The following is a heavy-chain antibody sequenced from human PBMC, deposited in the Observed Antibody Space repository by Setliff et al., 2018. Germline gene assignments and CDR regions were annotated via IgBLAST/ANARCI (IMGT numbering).Heavy chain of an antibody. CDR2: ISPHTGNT. J-gene: IGHJ4*02. CDR3: SRLVRFCTRTACQRLSGGEF. D-gene: IGHD2-8*01. V-gene: IGHV1-18*01. Sequence: ASVKVSCKTSGYTFDDYGIAWVRQAPGQGLEWMGWISPHTGNTYYTPKLHGRVTLTTDTSARTAYMELRSLSSDDTAVYYCSRLVRFCTRTACQRLSGGEFWGQGTQVTVS. CDR1: GYTFDDYG.